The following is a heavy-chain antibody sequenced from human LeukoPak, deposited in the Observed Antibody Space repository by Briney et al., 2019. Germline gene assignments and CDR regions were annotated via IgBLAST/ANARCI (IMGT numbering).Heavy chain of an antibody. CDR3: AKNHAPGLEPPLGY. D-gene: IGHD1-1*01. CDR1: GGTFSSYA. CDR2: IIPIFGTA. V-gene: IGHV1-69*13. Sequence: GASVKVSCKASGGTFSSYAISWVRQAPGQGLEWMGGIIPIFGTANYAQKFQGRVTITADESTSTAYMELSSLRSEDTAVYYCAKNHAPGLEPPLGYWGQGTLVTVSS. J-gene: IGHJ4*02.